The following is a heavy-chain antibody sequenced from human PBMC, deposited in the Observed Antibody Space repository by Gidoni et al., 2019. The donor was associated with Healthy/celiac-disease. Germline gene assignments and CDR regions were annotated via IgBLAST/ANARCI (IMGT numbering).Heavy chain of an antibody. Sequence: QVQLVEYGGGLVKPGGSLRLSCAASGFTFRDYYMSWIRQAPGKGLEWVSYISSSGSTIYYAESVKGRFTISRDNAKNSLYLQMNSLRAEDTAVYYCARSPPIAAAGSGIAEYFQHWGQGTLVTVSS. CDR2: ISSSGSTI. J-gene: IGHJ1*01. CDR3: ARSPPIAAAGSGIAEYFQH. D-gene: IGHD6-13*01. V-gene: IGHV3-11*01. CDR1: GFTFRDYY.